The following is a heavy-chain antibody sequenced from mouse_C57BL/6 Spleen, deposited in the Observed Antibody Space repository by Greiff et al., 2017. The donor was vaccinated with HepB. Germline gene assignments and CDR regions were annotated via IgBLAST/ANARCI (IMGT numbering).Heavy chain of an antibody. CDR2: INPNNGGT. CDR1: GYTFTDYN. J-gene: IGHJ2*01. V-gene: IGHV1-18*01. D-gene: IGHD2-4*01. CDR3: ARVYDYDVGYFDY. Sequence: DVQLQESGPELVKPGASVKIPCKASGYTFTDYNMDWVKQSHGKSLEWIGDINPNNGGTIYNQKFKGKATLTVDKSSSTAYMELRSLTSEDTAVYYCARVYDYDVGYFDYWGQGTTLTVSS.